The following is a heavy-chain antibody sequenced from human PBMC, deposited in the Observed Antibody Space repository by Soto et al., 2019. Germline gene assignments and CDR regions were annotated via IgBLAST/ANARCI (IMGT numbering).Heavy chain of an antibody. V-gene: IGHV3-23*01. D-gene: IGHD5-12*01. CDR1: GFSFSNYA. Sequence: GGSLRLSCAASGFSFSNYAMSWVRQAPGKGKEWVSAISGSGGSTYHADSVKGRFTISRDNSKNTLYLQMNSLRAEDTAVYFCAKNRNPGGGYDFVNYWGQGALVTVSS. J-gene: IGHJ4*02. CDR2: ISGSGGST. CDR3: AKNRNPGGGYDFVNY.